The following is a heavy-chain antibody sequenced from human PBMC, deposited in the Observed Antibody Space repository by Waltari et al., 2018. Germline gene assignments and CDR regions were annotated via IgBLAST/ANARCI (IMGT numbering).Heavy chain of an antibody. V-gene: IGHV1-18*01. J-gene: IGHJ4*02. CDR1: GYTFTSYG. D-gene: IGHD6-13*01. CDR2: ISAYNGNT. CDR3: VVSSWYSPTFDY. Sequence: QVQLVQSGAEVKKPGASVKVSCKASGYTFTSYGISWVRQAPGQGLEWMGWISAYNGNTNYEQKFQGRVTMTTDTSTSTAYMELRSLRSDDTAVYDCVVSSWYSPTFDYWGQGTLVTVSS.